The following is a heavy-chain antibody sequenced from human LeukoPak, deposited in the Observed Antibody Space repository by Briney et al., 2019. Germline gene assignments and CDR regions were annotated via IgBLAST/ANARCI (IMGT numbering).Heavy chain of an antibody. V-gene: IGHV1-46*01. D-gene: IGHD2-15*01. J-gene: IGHJ4*02. CDR2: INPSGGST. CDR3: ARDDVVVVGIDY. Sequence: ASVKVSRKASGYTFTSYYMHWVRQAPGQGLEWMGIINPSGGSTSYAQKFQGRVTMTRDTSTSTVYMELSSLRSEDTAVYYCARDDVVVVGIDYWGQGTLVTVSS. CDR1: GYTFTSYY.